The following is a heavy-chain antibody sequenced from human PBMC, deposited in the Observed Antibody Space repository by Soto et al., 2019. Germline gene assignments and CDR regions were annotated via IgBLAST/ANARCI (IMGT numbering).Heavy chain of an antibody. J-gene: IGHJ5*01. CDR1: GFSLTTSGVG. CDR3: AHRDGFGEFHS. V-gene: IGHV2-5*02. CDR2: IYWDDDK. D-gene: IGHD3-10*01. Sequence: QITLKESGPTLVKPTQTLTLTCTFSGFSLTTSGVGVGWIRQPPGEALEWLALIYWDDDKRYSPSLKSRLTITKDTSRNQVVLTMTNMDPVDTATYFFAHRDGFGEFHSWGQETLVTVSS.